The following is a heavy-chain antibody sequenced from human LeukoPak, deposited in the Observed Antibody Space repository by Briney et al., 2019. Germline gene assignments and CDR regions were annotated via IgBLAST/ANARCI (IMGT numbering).Heavy chain of an antibody. J-gene: IGHJ4*02. V-gene: IGHV3-21*01. CDR3: ARDLDSGNYFFAY. D-gene: IGHD3-22*01. CDR2: ISSSSSYI. Sequence: GGSLRLPCAASGFTFSSYSMNWVRQAPGKGLEWVSSISSSSSYIYYADSVKGRFTISRDNAKNSLYLQMNSLRAEDTAVYYCARDLDSGNYFFAYWGQGTPVTVSS. CDR1: GFTFSSYS.